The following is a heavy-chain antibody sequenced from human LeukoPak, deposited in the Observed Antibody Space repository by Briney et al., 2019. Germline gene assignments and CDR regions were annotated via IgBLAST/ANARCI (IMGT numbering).Heavy chain of an antibody. CDR1: GFTFSSHG. J-gene: IGHJ4*02. Sequence: AGSLRLSCAASGFTFSSHGMHWVRQAPGKGLEWVAVIWYAGTNKYYADSVQGRFTISRDNSKKTLYLQMHSLGAEDTAVYYCARDRQWMVFDYWGQGTLVTVSS. D-gene: IGHD6-19*01. V-gene: IGHV3-33*01. CDR3: ARDRQWMVFDY. CDR2: IWYAGTNK.